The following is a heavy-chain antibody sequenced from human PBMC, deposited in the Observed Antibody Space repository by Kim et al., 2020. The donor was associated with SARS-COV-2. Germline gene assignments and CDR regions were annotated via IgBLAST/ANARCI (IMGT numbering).Heavy chain of an antibody. CDR3: ARDRYGSGSYYKLSWFDP. V-gene: IGHV6-1*01. D-gene: IGHD3-10*01. CDR2: TYYRSKWYN. Sequence: SQTLSLTCAISGDSVSSNSAAWNWIRQSPSRGLEWLGRTYYRSKWYNDYAVSVKSRITINPDTSKNQFSLQLNSVTPEDTAVYYCARDRYGSGSYYKLSWFDPWCPRALVTVSS. J-gene: IGHJ5*02. CDR1: GDSVSSNSAA.